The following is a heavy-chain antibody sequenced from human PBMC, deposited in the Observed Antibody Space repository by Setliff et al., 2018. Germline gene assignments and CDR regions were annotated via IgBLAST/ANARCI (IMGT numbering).Heavy chain of an antibody. D-gene: IGHD6-19*01. Sequence: PSVKVSCKASGYTFTSYYMHWVRQAPGQGLEWMGIINPSGGSTSYAQKFQGRVTMTRDTSTSTVYMELSSLRSEDTAVYYCARDEGSGWYVGYWGQGTLVTVSS. CDR2: INPSGGST. CDR3: ARDEGSGWYVGY. V-gene: IGHV1-46*01. CDR1: GYTFTSYY. J-gene: IGHJ4*02.